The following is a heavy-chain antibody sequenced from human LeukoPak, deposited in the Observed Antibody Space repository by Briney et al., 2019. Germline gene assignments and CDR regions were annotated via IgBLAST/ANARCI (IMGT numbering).Heavy chain of an antibody. D-gene: IGHD3-22*01. J-gene: IGHJ4*02. CDR3: TRSGDSSGYYYNY. CDR2: IRSKAYGGTT. Sequence: GGSLRLSCTASGFTFGDYAMSWFRQAPGKGLEWVGFIRSKAYGGTTEYAASVKGRFTISRDDSKSIAYLQMNSLKTEDTAVYYCTRSGDSSGYYYNYCGQGTLVTVSS. V-gene: IGHV3-49*03. CDR1: GFTFGDYA.